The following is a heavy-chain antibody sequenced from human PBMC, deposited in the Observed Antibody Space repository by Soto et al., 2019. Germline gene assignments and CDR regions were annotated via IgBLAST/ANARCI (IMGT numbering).Heavy chain of an antibody. J-gene: IGHJ6*02. D-gene: IGHD3-10*01. CDR3: ARAGKYYYGSGSPYYSSMDV. CDR1: GYTFTSYG. CDR2: ISGYNGNT. Sequence: QVQLVQSGAEVKKPGASVKVSCKASGYTFTSYGVSWVRQAPGQGLEWMGWISGYNGNTNYAQKLQGRVTMHTDTPKTTAYMELSSLRSYDTAVYYCARAGKYYYGSGSPYYSSMDVSGQGITVTVSS. V-gene: IGHV1-18*04.